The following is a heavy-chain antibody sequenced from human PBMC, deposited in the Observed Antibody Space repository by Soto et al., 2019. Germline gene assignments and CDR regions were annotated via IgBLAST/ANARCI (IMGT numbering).Heavy chain of an antibody. CDR2: VSASGLNT. CDR3: AKDRARSPSGYFFDY. Sequence: EVPLLESGGKLVQPGGSLTLSCAASGFTFSTYAMAWVRQAPGKGLEWVSGVSASGLNTDYADPVKGRFYISRDNSKNTVSLTMNSQRGEDTALYYCAKDRARSPSGYFFDYWCQGTPVTVSS. CDR1: GFTFSTYA. V-gene: IGHV3-23*01. D-gene: IGHD1-1*01. J-gene: IGHJ4*02.